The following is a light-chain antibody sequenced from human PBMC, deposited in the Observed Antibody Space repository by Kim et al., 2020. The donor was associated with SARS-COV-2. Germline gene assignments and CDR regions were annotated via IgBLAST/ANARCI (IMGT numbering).Light chain of an antibody. V-gene: IGLV3-21*04. CDR3: QVWDNSRVHLV. J-gene: IGLJ2*01. Sequence: APGKTASITCGGDNIGVKSLHWYQQRPGQAPVVVIHYGSDRPSGIPERFSGSNSGNTATLTITEVEAGDEADYYCQVWDNSRVHLVFGGGTQLTVL. CDR1: NIGVKS. CDR2: YGS.